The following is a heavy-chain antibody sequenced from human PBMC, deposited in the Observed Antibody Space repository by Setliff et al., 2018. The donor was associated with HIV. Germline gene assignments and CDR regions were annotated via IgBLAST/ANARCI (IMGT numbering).Heavy chain of an antibody. CDR2: TYYSSRWNY. CDR1: GDFVSSDRAA. V-gene: IGHV6-1*01. CDR3: ARVFGNLPDY. J-gene: IGHJ4*02. Sequence: SQTLSLTCAISGDFVSSDRAAWNWIRQSPSRGLEWLGRTYYSSRWNYDYAASVESRITITSDTSKNQLSLHLTSVTPEDTAVYYCARVFGNLPDYWGQGTLVTVSS. D-gene: IGHD3-16*01.